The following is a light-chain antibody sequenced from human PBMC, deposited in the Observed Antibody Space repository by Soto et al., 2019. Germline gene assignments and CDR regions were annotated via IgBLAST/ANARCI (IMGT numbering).Light chain of an antibody. Sequence: DIVLPQSPPTLSLSPADRATLSCTASRSVGSSLAWYQQKPGQAPRLLIYGASNRATGIPDRFSGRESGTDFTLTISSLEPEDSALFYCQQRSYWPWTFGQGTKVDIK. CDR3: QQRSYWPWT. CDR1: RSVGSS. J-gene: IGKJ1*01. V-gene: IGKV3-11*01. CDR2: GAS.